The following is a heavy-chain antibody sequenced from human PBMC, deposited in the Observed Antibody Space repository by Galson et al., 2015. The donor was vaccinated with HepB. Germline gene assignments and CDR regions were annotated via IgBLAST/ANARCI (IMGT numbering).Heavy chain of an antibody. CDR3: ARGPDYSKAGY. J-gene: IGHJ4*02. D-gene: IGHD4-11*01. CDR2: IHPSGTI. V-gene: IGHV4-31*03. Sequence: TLSLTCTVSGASVSGTSYYWSWFRQHPGEGLESVGHIHPSGTIYYNPSLASRATISVDTSANQFSVNLDSVTAADTAMYYCARGPDYSKAGYWGQGVLVIVSS. CDR1: GASVSGTSYY.